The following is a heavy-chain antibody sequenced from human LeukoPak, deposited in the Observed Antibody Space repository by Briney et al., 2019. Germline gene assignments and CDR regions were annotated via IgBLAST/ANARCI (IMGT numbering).Heavy chain of an antibody. CDR2: IRYDGSNK. J-gene: IGHJ6*03. CDR1: GFTFSSHG. Sequence: GGSLRLSCAASGFTFSSHGMHWVRQTPAKGLEWVAFIRYDGSNKYYADSVKGRFIISRDNSRNTLYLQMNSLRAEDTAVYYCAKNVREADWYYYYMDVWGKGTTVTVSS. V-gene: IGHV3-30*02. CDR3: AKNVREADWYYYYMDV. D-gene: IGHD3-9*01.